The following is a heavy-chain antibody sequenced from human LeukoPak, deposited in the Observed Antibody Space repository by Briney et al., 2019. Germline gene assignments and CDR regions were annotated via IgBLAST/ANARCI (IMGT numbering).Heavy chain of an antibody. CDR3: AKDEGYCSGGSCYLLDY. CDR1: GFTFSSYW. Sequence: PGGSLRLFCAASGFTFSSYWISWVRQAPGKGLEWVANIKQDGSEKYYVDSVKGRFTISRDNAKNSLYLQMNSLRAEDTAVYYCAKDEGYCSGGSCYLLDYWGQGTLVTVSS. V-gene: IGHV3-7*01. CDR2: IKQDGSEK. J-gene: IGHJ4*02. D-gene: IGHD2-15*01.